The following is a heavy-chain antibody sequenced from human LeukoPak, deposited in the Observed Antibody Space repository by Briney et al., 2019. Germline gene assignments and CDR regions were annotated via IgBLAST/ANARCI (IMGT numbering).Heavy chain of an antibody. CDR2: VNQDESVK. J-gene: IGHJ4*02. V-gene: IGHV3-7*01. CDR1: GFTFSTSW. D-gene: IGHD3-10*01. CDR3: ARTIRGY. Sequence: GGSLRLSCAASGFTFSTSWMSWVRQAPGKGLEFVGNVNQDESVKNYVDSVKGRFTISRDNAKNSLYLQMNSLRAEDTAVYYCARTIRGYWGQGTLVTVSS.